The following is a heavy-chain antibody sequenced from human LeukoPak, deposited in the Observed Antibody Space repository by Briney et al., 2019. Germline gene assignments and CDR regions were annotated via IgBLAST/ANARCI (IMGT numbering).Heavy chain of an antibody. J-gene: IGHJ4*02. CDR3: ARTDTAVVFLDY. Sequence: SETLSLTCTVSGGSISTHYWSWIRQPAGKGLEWIGRISTTGNTNYNPSLKSRVTMSVDTSKNQFSLKLNSVSAADTAIYYCARTDTAVVFLDYWGQGTLVTVSS. D-gene: IGHD5-18*01. V-gene: IGHV4-4*07. CDR2: ISTTGNT. CDR1: GGSISTHY.